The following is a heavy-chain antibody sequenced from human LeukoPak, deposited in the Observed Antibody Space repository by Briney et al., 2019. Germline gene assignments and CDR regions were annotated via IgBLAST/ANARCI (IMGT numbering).Heavy chain of an antibody. CDR2: INPYSGGT. Sequence: ASVKVPCKASGYTFTGYHMHWVRQAPGQGLEWMGWINPYSGGTNYAQKFQGRVTTTRDTSISTAYMDLSRLTSDDTAVYYCAREGCTSSSCHVIGDDQWFDPWGQGTLVTVSS. D-gene: IGHD2-2*01. CDR3: AREGCTSSSCHVIGDDQWFDP. CDR1: GYTFTGYH. J-gene: IGHJ5*02. V-gene: IGHV1-2*02.